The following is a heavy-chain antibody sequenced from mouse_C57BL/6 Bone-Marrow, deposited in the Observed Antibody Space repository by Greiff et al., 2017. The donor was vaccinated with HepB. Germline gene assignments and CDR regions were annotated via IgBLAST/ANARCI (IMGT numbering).Heavy chain of an antibody. Sequence: QVQLQQPGAELVKPGASVKLSCKASGYTFTSYWMQWVKQRPGQGLEWIGEIDPSDSYTNYNQKFKGKATLTVDTSSSTAYMQLSSLTSEDSAVYYCARGGGVTANGGQGTSVTVSS. CDR2: IDPSDSYT. CDR1: GYTFTSYW. V-gene: IGHV1-50*01. D-gene: IGHD2-2*01. CDR3: ARGGGVTAN. J-gene: IGHJ4*01.